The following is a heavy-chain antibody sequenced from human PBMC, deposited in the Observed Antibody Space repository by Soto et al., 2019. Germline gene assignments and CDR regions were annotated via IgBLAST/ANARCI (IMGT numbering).Heavy chain of an antibody. CDR3: ARPGARSSSSEGFGP. D-gene: IGHD6-13*01. V-gene: IGHV5-51*01. J-gene: IGHJ5*02. CDR2: IYPGDSDT. Sequence: GPSLTVSSEPSAYSLNSYWIGSARALHVKGLAWMGIIYPGDSDTGYSPSFQGQVTISADKSISTAYLQWSSLKASDTAMYYCARPGARSSSSEGFGPWGQRTRVTVSS. CDR1: AYSLNSYW.